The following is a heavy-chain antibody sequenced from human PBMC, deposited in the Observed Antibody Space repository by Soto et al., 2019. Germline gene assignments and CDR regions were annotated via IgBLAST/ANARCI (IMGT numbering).Heavy chain of an antibody. CDR1: GVTISGCS. V-gene: IGHV3-48*02. J-gene: IGHJ4*01. CDR2: ITIRTGNT. D-gene: IGHD5-18*01. Sequence: PGGSLTLSCDASGVTISGCSMNWVRQAPGKGLEWLAYITIRTGNTVYAESVRGRFTISADNAENSVFLQMNSLRDEDTAVYFCVRDRDIYRDMVHADLWGQGTLVTVSS. CDR3: VRDRDIYRDMVHADL.